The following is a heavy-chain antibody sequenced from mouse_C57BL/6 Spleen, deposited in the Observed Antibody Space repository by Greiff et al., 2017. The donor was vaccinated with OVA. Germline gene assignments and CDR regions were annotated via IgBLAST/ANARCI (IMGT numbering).Heavy chain of an antibody. CDR3: ARDYFDY. V-gene: IGHV1-26*01. CDR2: INPNNGGT. J-gene: IGHJ2*01. Sequence: VQLQQSGPELVKPGASVKISCKASGYTFTDYYMNWVKQSHGKSLEWIGDINPNNGGTSYNQKFKGKATLTVDKYSSTAYMELRSLTSEDSAVYYCARDYFDYWGQGTTRTVSS. CDR1: GYTFTDYY.